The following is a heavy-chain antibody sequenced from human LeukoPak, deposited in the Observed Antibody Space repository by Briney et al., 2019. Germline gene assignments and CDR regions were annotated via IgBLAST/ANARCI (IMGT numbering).Heavy chain of an antibody. V-gene: IGHV3-48*03. CDR1: GFMFSTYE. CDR3: ARAGTRYYGSGRYPFYYYYMDV. J-gene: IGHJ6*03. Sequence: PGGSLRLSCAASGFMFSTYEMNWVRQAPGKGLEWLSYISYNGRSIYYADSVKGRFTISRDNAKNSLYLQMNSLRAEDTAVYYCARAGTRYYGSGRYPFYYYYMDVWGKGTTVTISS. CDR2: ISYNGRSI. D-gene: IGHD3-10*01.